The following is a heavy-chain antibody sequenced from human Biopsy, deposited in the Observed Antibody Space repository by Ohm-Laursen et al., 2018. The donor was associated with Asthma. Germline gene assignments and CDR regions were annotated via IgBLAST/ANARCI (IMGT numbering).Heavy chain of an antibody. V-gene: IGHV3-30*18. J-gene: IGHJ4*02. CDR3: AKDVFPGWELRRGPDY. Sequence: SLRLSCTASGFTFSNYGMHWVRQAPGKGLEWVAVISFDGSNKDFADSVKGRLTISRDNSKNTMYLEMNSLRAEDTAVYYCAKDVFPGWELRRGPDYWGQGTLATVSS. CDR2: ISFDGSNK. D-gene: IGHD1-26*01. CDR1: GFTFSNYG.